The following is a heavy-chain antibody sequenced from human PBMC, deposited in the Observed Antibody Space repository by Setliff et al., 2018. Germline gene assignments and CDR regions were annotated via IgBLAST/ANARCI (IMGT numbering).Heavy chain of an antibody. CDR3: ARLALTGYDSSGYYYALEYYYYMDV. CDR1: GFTFSTYS. J-gene: IGHJ6*03. V-gene: IGHV3-21*01. CDR2: ISSTSTYI. Sequence: PGGSLRLSCAASGFTFSTYSFNWVRQAPGKGLEWVSAISSTSTYIYYADSVKGRFTISRDNAKNALYLQMNSLRAEDTAVYYCARLALTGYDSSGYYYALEYYYYMDVWGKGTTVTVSS. D-gene: IGHD3-22*01.